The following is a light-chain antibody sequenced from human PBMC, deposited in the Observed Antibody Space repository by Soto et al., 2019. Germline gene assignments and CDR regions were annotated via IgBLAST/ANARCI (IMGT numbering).Light chain of an antibody. CDR1: QGISNY. CDR2: AAS. CDR3: QKSNSAPHT. V-gene: IGKV1-27*01. Sequence: DIQMTQSPSSLSASVGDRVTITCRASQGISNYLAWYQQKPGKVPKLLIYAASTLQSGVPSRFSGSGSGTDFTLTISSLQPADVATYYCQKSNSAPHTFGQGTKLEIK. J-gene: IGKJ2*01.